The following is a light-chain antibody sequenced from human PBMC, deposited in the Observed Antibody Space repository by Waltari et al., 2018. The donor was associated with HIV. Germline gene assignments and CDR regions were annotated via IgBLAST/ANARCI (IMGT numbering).Light chain of an antibody. CDR3: AAWDDSLNGYV. CDR1: SSNIGSNT. Sequence: QSVLTQPPSASGTPGQRVTISCSGGSSNIGSNTVNWFQQPPGTAPKLLCSKSDQRPSGGPDRFAGSKSGTAASLAISGLQSEDEADYYCAAWDDSLNGYVFGTGTKVTVL. J-gene: IGLJ1*01. V-gene: IGLV1-44*01. CDR2: KSD.